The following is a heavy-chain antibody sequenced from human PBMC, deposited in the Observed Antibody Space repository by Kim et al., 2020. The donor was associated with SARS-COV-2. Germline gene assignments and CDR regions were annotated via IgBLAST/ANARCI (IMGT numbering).Heavy chain of an antibody. J-gene: IGHJ3*01. Sequence: GGSLRLSCTGSGFNFDTYAVSWVRHVPGTGFEWVAGITWSGTATEYVDSVRGRFTISRDQAKNSIFLETNSLRVENTAFFHCSRRLTTGAYWDAFDLWG. D-gene: IGHD2-21*01. V-gene: IGHV3-20*01. CDR1: GFNFDTYA. CDR3: SRRLTTGAYWDAFDL. CDR2: ITWSGTAT.